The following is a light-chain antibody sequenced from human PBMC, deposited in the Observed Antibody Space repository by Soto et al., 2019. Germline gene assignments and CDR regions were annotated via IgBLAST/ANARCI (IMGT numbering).Light chain of an antibody. CDR2: DAS. Sequence: EIVLTQSPATLSLSPGERATLSCRASQSVSSYLAWYQQKPGQAPRLLIYDASNRATGIPARFSGSGSGTDFTLTIRSLEPEDFEVYYCQRRSNWPPPFGQGTKVEIK. CDR3: QRRSNWPPP. J-gene: IGKJ1*01. CDR1: QSVSSY. V-gene: IGKV3-11*01.